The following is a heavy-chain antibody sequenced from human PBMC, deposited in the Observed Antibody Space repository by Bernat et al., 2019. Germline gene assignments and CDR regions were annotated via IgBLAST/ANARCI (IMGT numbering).Heavy chain of an antibody. CDR1: GFTFSSYA. D-gene: IGHD6-19*01. Sequence: EVQLVESGGGLVQPGGSLRLSCAASGFTFSSYAMSWVRQAPGKGLEWVSAISGSGGSTYYADSVKGRFTISRDNSKNTLYLQMNSLRAEDTAVYYCAKGVVAGRAPRTFQGHWGQGTLVTVSS. CDR3: AKGVVAGRAPRTFQGH. CDR2: ISGSGGST. J-gene: IGHJ1*01. V-gene: IGHV3-23*04.